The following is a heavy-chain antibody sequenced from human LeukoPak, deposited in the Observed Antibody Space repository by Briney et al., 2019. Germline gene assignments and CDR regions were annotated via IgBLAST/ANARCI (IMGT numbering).Heavy chain of an antibody. D-gene: IGHD3-22*01. CDR1: GGSISSYY. Sequence: PSEILSLTCTVSGGSISSYYWSCIRQPPGKRLEWMGYIYYSGRTNYNPSPKSRLTISVDTSKHQCSLKQSSVTAADTAVYYCARAERYYDSSGYYYYYFDYWGQGTLVTVSS. V-gene: IGHV4-59*01. CDR3: ARAERYYDSSGYYYYYFDY. CDR2: IYYSGRT. J-gene: IGHJ4*02.